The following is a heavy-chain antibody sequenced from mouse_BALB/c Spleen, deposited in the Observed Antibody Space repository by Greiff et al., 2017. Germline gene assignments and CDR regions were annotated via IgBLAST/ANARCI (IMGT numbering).Heavy chain of an antibody. Sequence: EVMLVESGGGLVQPGGSRKLSCAASGFTFSSFGMHWVRQAPEKGLEWVAYISSGSSTIYYADTVKGRFTISRDNPKNTLFLQMTSLRSEDTAMYYCARELSFAYWGQGTLVTVSA. V-gene: IGHV5-17*02. CDR2: ISSGSSTI. CDR3: ARELSFAY. J-gene: IGHJ3*01. CDR1: GFTFSSFG.